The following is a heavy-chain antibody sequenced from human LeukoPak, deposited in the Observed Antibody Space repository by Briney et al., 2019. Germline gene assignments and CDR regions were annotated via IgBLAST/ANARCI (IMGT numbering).Heavy chain of an antibody. CDR2: INYSGNT. D-gene: IGHD4-11*01. J-gene: IGHJ6*03. Sequence: SETLSLTCTVKDVSLNGYYWNWIRQSPGKGLEWIGQINYSGNTNYNPSLESRVTISADTSKNQFSLKLSSVTAADTAVYYCARAGLTVYYYYYYMDVWGKGTTVTVSS. CDR1: DVSLNGYY. V-gene: IGHV4-34*01. CDR3: ARAGLTVYYYYYYMDV.